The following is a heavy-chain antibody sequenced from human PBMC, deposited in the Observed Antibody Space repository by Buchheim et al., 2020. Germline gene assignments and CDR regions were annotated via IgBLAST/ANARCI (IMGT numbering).Heavy chain of an antibody. CDR3: ARAIRLTQAARRPFDY. CDR2: ISSSSSTI. J-gene: IGHJ4*02. V-gene: IGHV3-48*04. D-gene: IGHD6-6*01. Sequence: EVQLVESGGGLVQPGRSLRLSCAASGFTFSSYSMNWVRQAPGKGLEWVSYISSSSSTIYYADSVKGRFTISSDNAKHSLYLQMNSLRAEDTAVYYCARAIRLTQAARRPFDYWGQGTL. CDR1: GFTFSSYS.